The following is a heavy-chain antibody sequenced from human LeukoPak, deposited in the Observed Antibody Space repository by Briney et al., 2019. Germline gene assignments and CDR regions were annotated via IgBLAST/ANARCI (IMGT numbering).Heavy chain of an antibody. J-gene: IGHJ4*02. D-gene: IGHD1-26*01. CDR3: ASLYSGSYYYFDY. CDR1: GGSISSTSYY. V-gene: IGHV4-39*01. CDR2: IYYSGST. Sequence: SETLSLTCTVSGGSISSTSYYWGWIRQPPGKGLEWIGSIYYSGSTYYNPSLKSRVTISVDTSKNQFSPKLSSVTAADTAVYYCASLYSGSYYYFDYWGQGTLVTVSS.